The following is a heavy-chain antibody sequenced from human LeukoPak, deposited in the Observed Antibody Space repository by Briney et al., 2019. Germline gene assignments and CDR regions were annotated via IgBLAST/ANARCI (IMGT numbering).Heavy chain of an antibody. CDR2: ISGSGGST. J-gene: IGHJ3*02. V-gene: IGHV3-23*01. CDR1: GFTFSSYA. Sequence: GGSLRLSCAASGFTFSSYAMSWVRQAPGKGLEWVSAISGSGGSTYYADSVNGRFTISRDNSKNTLYLQMNSLRAEDTAVYYCAKDVGYYYDSSGYEGAFDIWGQGTMVTVSS. D-gene: IGHD3-22*01. CDR3: AKDVGYYYDSSGYEGAFDI.